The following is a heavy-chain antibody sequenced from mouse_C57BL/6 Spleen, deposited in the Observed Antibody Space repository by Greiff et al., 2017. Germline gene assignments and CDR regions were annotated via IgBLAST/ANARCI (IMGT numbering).Heavy chain of an antibody. CDR2: IDPSDSYT. CDR1: GYTFTSYW. Sequence: QVQLQQSGAELVMPGASVKLSCKASGYTFTSYWMHWVKQRPGQGLEWIGEIDPSDSYTNYNQKFKGKSTVTVDNSSNTAYMQLSTLTSEDSAVSYCASGDDYDRYFDVWGTGTTVTVSS. J-gene: IGHJ1*03. V-gene: IGHV1-69*01. CDR3: ASGDDYDRYFDV. D-gene: IGHD2-4*01.